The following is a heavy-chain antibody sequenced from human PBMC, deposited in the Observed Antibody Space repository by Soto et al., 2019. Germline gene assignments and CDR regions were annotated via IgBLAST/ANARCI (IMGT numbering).Heavy chain of an antibody. CDR3: ASTGFRGAISPSHDY. J-gene: IGHJ4*02. CDR1: GGSISSSSYY. V-gene: IGHV4-39*01. D-gene: IGHD3-10*01. CDR2: IYYSGST. Sequence: PSETLSLTCTVSGGSISSSSYYWGWLRQPPGKGLEWIGSIYYSGSTYYNPSLKSRVTISVDTSKNQFPLKLSSVTAADTAVYYCASTGFRGAISPSHDYWGQGTLVTVSS.